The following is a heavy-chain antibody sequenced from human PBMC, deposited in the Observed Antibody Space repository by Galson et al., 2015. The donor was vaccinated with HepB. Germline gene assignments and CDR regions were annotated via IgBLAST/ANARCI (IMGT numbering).Heavy chain of an antibody. CDR3: ARDVHSPGSSWPHDFDY. D-gene: IGHD6-13*01. CDR1: GGSFSGYY. V-gene: IGHV4-59*01. CDR2: IYYSGST. J-gene: IGHJ4*02. Sequence: SETLSLTCAVYGGSFSGYYWSWIRQPPGKGLEWIGYIYYSGSTNYNPSLKSRVTISVDTSKNQFSLKLSSVTAADTAVYYCARDVHSPGSSWPHDFDYWGQGTLVTVSS.